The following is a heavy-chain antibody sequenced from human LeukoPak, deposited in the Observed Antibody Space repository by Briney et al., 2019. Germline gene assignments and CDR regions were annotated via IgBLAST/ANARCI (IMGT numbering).Heavy chain of an antibody. V-gene: IGHV1-46*01. CDR2: INPTGGAT. J-gene: IGHJ5*02. D-gene: IGHD6-13*01. CDR1: GYTFTSYY. CDR3: ARDFAVSSSWAWRLFFS. Sequence: ASVKVSCKASGYTFTSYYMHWVRQAPGQGLEWMGLINPTGGATTYAQKFQGRVTVSRDTSTSTVYMELSSLTSDDTAIYYCARDFAVSSSWAWRLFFSWGQGTLVAVSS.